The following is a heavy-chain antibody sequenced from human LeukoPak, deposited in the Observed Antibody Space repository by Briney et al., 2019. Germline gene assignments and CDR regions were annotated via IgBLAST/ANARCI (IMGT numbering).Heavy chain of an antibody. V-gene: IGHV1-2*02. D-gene: IGHD5-18*01. Sequence: ASVKVSCKASGYTFTGYYMHWVRQAPGQGLEWMGWINPNSGGTNYAQKFQGRVTMTRDTSISTAYMELSRLRSDDTAVYYCARDLVRGYSYGTFDYWGQGTLVTVSS. CDR2: INPNSGGT. CDR3: ARDLVRGYSYGTFDY. J-gene: IGHJ4*02. CDR1: GYTFTGYY.